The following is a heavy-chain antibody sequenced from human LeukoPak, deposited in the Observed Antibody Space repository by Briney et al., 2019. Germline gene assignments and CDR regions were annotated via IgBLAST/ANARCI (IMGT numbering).Heavy chain of an antibody. CDR2: ISYDGSDK. J-gene: IGHJ4*02. D-gene: IGHD3-22*01. CDR1: RFTFSTYG. CDR3: AKGGYFHTSGDYFDY. V-gene: IGHV3-30*18. Sequence: PGGSLRLSCVASRFTFSTYGMHWVRQAPGKGLEWVALISYDGSDKYYADSVRGRFTISRDNSKNTLYLQMNSLRAEDTAVYYCAKGGYFHTSGDYFDYWGQGTLVTVPS.